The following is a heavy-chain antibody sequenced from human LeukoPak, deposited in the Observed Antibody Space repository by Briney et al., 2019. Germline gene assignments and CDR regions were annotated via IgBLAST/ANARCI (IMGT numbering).Heavy chain of an antibody. CDR2: IWYGGSNK. V-gene: IGHV3-33*08. Sequence: GGSLRLSCAASGFTFSSYGMHWVRQAPGKGLEWVAVIWYGGSNKFYADSVKGRFTISRDNSKNTLYLQMNSLRAEDTAVYYCATYGDSRRRDWYFDLWGRGTLVTVSS. J-gene: IGHJ2*01. D-gene: IGHD4-17*01. CDR1: GFTFSSYG. CDR3: ATYGDSRRRDWYFDL.